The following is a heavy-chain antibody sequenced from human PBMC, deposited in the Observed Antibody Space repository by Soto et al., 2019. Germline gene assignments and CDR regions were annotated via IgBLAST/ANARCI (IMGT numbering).Heavy chain of an antibody. D-gene: IGHD1-7*01. CDR2: TYYRSRWYN. Sequence: SQTLSLTCVISGDSVSSNSAAWNWIRQSPSRGLEWLGRTYYRSRWYNDYAVSVRSRITVNADTSKNQFSLHLNSVTPEGTAVYYCAGTSSLQRYYMDVWDKGTTVTVSS. V-gene: IGHV6-1*01. J-gene: IGHJ6*03. CDR1: GDSVSSNSAA. CDR3: AGTSSLQRYYMDV.